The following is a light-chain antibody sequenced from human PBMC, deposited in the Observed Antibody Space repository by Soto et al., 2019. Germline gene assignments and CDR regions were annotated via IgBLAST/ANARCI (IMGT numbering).Light chain of an antibody. Sequence: DIQMTQSPSSLSASVGDRVIITCRASQSIRKYLNWYQHKPGKVPTLLIYAASSLQSGVPSRFSGSGSGTEFTITITSLQPEDFATYYCQQSGDTPPWTFGQGTKVEIK. CDR3: QQSGDTPPWT. V-gene: IGKV1-39*01. CDR2: AAS. J-gene: IGKJ1*01. CDR1: QSIRKY.